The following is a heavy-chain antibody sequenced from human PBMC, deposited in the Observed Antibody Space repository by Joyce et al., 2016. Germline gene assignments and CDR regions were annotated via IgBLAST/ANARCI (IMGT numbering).Heavy chain of an antibody. CDR3: ARNSAPRGSTYYGLDV. V-gene: IGHV3-21*01. CDR2: MSSNRKYI. J-gene: IGHJ6*02. Sequence: EVQLVESGGGLVRPGGSLSLSCAASGFTFSSYSRNWVRQAPGKGREWVSFMSSNRKYIYYADSMKGRFTISRDNAKSSLFLQMDSLRAEDTAVYYCARNSAPRGSTYYGLDVWGQGTTVTVSS. CDR1: GFTFSSYS. D-gene: IGHD5/OR15-5a*01.